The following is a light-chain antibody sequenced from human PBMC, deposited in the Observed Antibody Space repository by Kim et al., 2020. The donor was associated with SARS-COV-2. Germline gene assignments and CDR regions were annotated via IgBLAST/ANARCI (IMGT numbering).Light chain of an antibody. V-gene: IGKV3-15*01. Sequence: SPGGRGTPASSASQNVSSKLSSCQQKPGQAPRLRIYDASTRATGIPARFSGSGSGTEFTLTISNLQSEDFAIYYCQQYHNWPPLTFGGGTKVDIK. CDR2: DAS. CDR1: QNVSSK. J-gene: IGKJ4*01. CDR3: QQYHNWPPLT.